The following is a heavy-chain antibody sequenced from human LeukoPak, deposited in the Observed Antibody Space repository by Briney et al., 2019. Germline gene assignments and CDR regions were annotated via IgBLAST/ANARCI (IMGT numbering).Heavy chain of an antibody. Sequence: GGSLRLSCAASGFTFSSYSMNWVRQAPGKGLEWVSSISSSSSYIYYADSVKGRFTISRDNAKNSLYLQMNSLRAEDTAVYYCARDFYDYDSSGYYSGFDYWGQGTLVTVSS. CDR1: GFTFSSYS. CDR3: ARDFYDYDSSGYYSGFDY. V-gene: IGHV3-21*01. J-gene: IGHJ4*02. CDR2: ISSSSSYI. D-gene: IGHD3-22*01.